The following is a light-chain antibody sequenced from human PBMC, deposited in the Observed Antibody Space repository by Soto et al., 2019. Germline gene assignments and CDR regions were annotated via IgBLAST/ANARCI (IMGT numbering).Light chain of an antibody. CDR2: DVS. J-gene: IGLJ1*01. CDR1: SSDVGGYNY. V-gene: IGLV2-14*01. Sequence: QSVLTQPASVSGSPGQSITISCTGTSSDVGGYNYVSWYQQHPGKATKLMIYDVSNRPSGVSNRFSGSKSGNTASLTISGLQAEDEADYYCGSYTSSSTLYVFGTGTKVTV. CDR3: GSYTSSSTLYV.